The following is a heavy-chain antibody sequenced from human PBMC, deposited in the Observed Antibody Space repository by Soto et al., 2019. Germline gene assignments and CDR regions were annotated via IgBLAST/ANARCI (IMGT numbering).Heavy chain of an antibody. D-gene: IGHD1-26*01. CDR3: ARRGSGSYYDY. CDR1: GFTFSSYA. V-gene: IGHV3-23*01. CDR2: ISGSGGST. Sequence: EEQLLESGGGLVQPGGSLRLSCAASGFTFSSYAMRWVRQAPGKGLEWVSAISGSGGSTYYADSVKGRFTISRDNSKNTVYLQMNSLRGEDTAVYYCARRGSGSYYDYWGQGTLVTVSS. J-gene: IGHJ4*02.